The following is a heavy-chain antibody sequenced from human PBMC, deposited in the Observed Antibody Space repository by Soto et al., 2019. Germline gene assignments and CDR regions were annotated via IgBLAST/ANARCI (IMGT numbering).Heavy chain of an antibody. CDR2: ILYDGSKK. CDR1: GFTFSSYG. CDR3: VKDGSSGWPYFDDMDV. J-gene: IGHJ6*02. Sequence: GGSLRLSCAASGFTFSSYGMHWVRQAPGKGLEWVAVILYDGSKKYYADSVRGRFTISRDNSKNTLYLQMSSLRAEDTALYYCVKDGSSGWPYFDDMDVWGQGTTVTVSS. V-gene: IGHV3-30*18. D-gene: IGHD6-19*01.